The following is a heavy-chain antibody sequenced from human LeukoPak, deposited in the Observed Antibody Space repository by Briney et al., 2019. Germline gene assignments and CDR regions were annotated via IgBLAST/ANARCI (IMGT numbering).Heavy chain of an antibody. CDR1: GGSISSYY. CDR3: AKTSGYDAFDI. CDR2: IYYSGST. V-gene: IGHV4-59*08. J-gene: IGHJ3*02. Sequence: PSETLSLTCTVSGGSISSYYWSWIRQPPGKGLEWIGYIYYSGSTNYNPSFKSRVTISVDTSKNQFSLKLSSVTAADTAVYYCAKTSGYDAFDIWGQGTMVTVSS. D-gene: IGHD3-22*01.